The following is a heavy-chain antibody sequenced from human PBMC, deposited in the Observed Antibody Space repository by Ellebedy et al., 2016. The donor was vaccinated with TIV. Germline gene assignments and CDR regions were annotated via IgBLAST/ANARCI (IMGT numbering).Heavy chain of an antibody. J-gene: IGHJ4*02. Sequence: GGSLRLSXAASGFTFSSYAMSWVRQAPGKGLEWVSAISGSGGSTYYADSVKGRFTISRDNSKNTLYLQMNSLRAEDTAVYDCAKPLWFGELLSPFDYWGQGTLVTVSS. CDR2: ISGSGGST. D-gene: IGHD3-10*01. V-gene: IGHV3-23*01. CDR1: GFTFSSYA. CDR3: AKPLWFGELLSPFDY.